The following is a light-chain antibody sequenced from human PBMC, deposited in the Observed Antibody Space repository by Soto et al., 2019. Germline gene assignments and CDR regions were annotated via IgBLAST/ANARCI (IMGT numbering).Light chain of an antibody. V-gene: IGKV1-39*01. CDR2: AAS. Sequence: DIQMTQSPSSLSASVGDRVTITCRASQSISSYLNWYQQKPGKAPKLLIYAASSLQSGVPSRFSGSGSGTDFSLSIRSLQPEDSATYYCQPYNNWPLTFGGGTKVDIK. J-gene: IGKJ4*01. CDR1: QSISSY. CDR3: QPYNNWPLT.